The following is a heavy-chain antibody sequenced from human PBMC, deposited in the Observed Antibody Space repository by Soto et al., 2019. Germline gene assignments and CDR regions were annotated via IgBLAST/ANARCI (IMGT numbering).Heavy chain of an antibody. CDR1: GYTFTIYY. CDR3: ARDREDIVVVQAAFGEYYTTHIFDY. J-gene: IGHJ4*02. CDR2: INPSGGST. Sequence: GALVKGSCKAAGYTFTIYYMHWVRQAPGQGLEWMGIINPSGGSTSYAQKFQGRVTMTTDTSTSTVYMELSSLRSDDTAVYYCARDREDIVVVQAAFGEYYTTHIFDYRGKGTLVPVSS. D-gene: IGHD2-2*01. V-gene: IGHV1-46*01.